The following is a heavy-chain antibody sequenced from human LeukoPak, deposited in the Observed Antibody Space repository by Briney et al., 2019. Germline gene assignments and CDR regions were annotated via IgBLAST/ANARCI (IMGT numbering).Heavy chain of an antibody. J-gene: IGHJ4*02. V-gene: IGHV3-48*01. CDR1: GFTFSSYS. Sequence: VGSLRLSCAASGFTFSSYSMNWVRQAPGKGLEWVSYISSSSSTIYYADSVKGRFTISRDNAKNSLYLQMNSLRAEDTAVYYCARSLVGYSYDAYYFDYWGQGTLVTVSS. CDR3: ARSLVGYSYDAYYFDY. CDR2: ISSSSSTI. D-gene: IGHD5-18*01.